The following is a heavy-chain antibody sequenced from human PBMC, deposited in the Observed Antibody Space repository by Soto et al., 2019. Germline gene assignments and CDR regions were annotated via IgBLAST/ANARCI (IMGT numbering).Heavy chain of an antibody. D-gene: IGHD2-2*01. CDR2: IYYSGST. Sequence: SETLSLTCTVSGGSISSSSYYWGWIRQPPGKRLEWIGSIYYSGSTFYNPSLTSRVTISVDTSKNQFSLKVTSVTAADTAVYYCAGGPRASLPAATRFDYWGHGTLVTVSS. CDR3: AGGPRASLPAATRFDY. J-gene: IGHJ4*01. CDR1: GGSISSSSYY. V-gene: IGHV4-39*01.